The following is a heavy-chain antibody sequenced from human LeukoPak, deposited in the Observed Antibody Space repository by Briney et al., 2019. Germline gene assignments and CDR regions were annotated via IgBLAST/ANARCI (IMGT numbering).Heavy chain of an antibody. Sequence: GSXXXXYWSWIRXPPGKGLEWIGYIYYSGSTNYNPSLKSRVTISVDTSKNQSSLKLSSVTAADTAVYYCARLLHDAFDIWGQGTMVIVSS. J-gene: IGHJ3*02. CDR1: GSXXXXY. V-gene: IGHV4-59*01. CDR2: IYYSGST. CDR3: ARLLHDAFDI. D-gene: IGHD1-26*01.